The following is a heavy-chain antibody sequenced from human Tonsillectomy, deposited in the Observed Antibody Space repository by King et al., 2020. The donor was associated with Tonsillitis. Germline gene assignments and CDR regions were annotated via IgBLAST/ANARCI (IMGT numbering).Heavy chain of an antibody. CDR3: ATANRYSGYDYRGKDYYYGMDV. Sequence: QLVQSGGGVVQPGRSLRLSCAASGFIFSTYGMHWVRQAPGKGLEWVAVISYDGSDKYYADSVKGRFTISRDNSKNSLNLQMNSLRAEDTAVYYCATANRYSGYDYRGKDYYYGMDVWGPGTTVTVSS. J-gene: IGHJ6*02. D-gene: IGHD5-12*01. V-gene: IGHV3-30*03. CDR1: GFIFSTYG. CDR2: ISYDGSDK.